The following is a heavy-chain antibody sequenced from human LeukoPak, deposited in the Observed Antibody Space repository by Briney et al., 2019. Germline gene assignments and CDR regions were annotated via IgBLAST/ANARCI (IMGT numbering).Heavy chain of an antibody. Sequence: SEPLSLTCTVSGGSISSGGNYWSWIRQNPGKGLEWIGYINYSGSTYYNPSLKSRVTISVDTSKNQFSLKLSSVTAADTAVYYCARNELISSNYYYYGMDVWGQGTTVTVCS. J-gene: IGHJ6*02. CDR3: ARNELISSNYYYYGMDV. CDR1: GGSISSGGNY. CDR2: INYSGST. V-gene: IGHV4-31*03.